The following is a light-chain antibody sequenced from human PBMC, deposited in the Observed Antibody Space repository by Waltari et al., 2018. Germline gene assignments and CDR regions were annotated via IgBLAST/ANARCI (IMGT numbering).Light chain of an antibody. CDR3: QQYNNWPLT. V-gene: IGKV3-15*01. CDR2: GAS. CDR1: QGVSSN. Sequence: ETGMTQSPDTLSVSAGERATLSCRHGQGVSSNLAWYQHKPGQAPRLLIYGASIRATGIPARFSGSGSWTEFTLTISSLQSEDFAVYYCQQYNNWPLTFGGGTKVEIK. J-gene: IGKJ4*01.